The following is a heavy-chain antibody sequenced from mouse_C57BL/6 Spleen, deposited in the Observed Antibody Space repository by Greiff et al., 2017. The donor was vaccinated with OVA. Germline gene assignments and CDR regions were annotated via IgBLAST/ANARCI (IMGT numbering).Heavy chain of an antibody. D-gene: IGHD1-1*01. J-gene: IGHJ1*03. CDR2: IRSKSSNYAT. CDR3: VRDFITTVEGYFDV. V-gene: IGHV10-3*01. CDR1: GFTFNTYA. Sequence: EAGGGLVQPKGSLKLSCAASGFTFNTYAMHWVRQAPGKGLEWVARIRSKSSNYATYYADSVKDRFTISRDDSQSMLYLQMNNLKTEDTAMYYCVRDFITTVEGYFDVWGTGTTVTVSS.